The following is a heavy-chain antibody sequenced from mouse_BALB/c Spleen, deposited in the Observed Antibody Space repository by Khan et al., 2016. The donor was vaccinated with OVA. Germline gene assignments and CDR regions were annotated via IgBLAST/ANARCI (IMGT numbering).Heavy chain of an antibody. CDR2: IYPGTDNT. Sequence: QVQLQQSGAELVRPGASVKLSCTTSGYIFTSYWIHWVKQRSGQGLEWFARIYPGTDNTYYNEKLKDKVTLTADKSSSTVYMQLSSLKSEDSAVYFCAREEALYYFDYWGQGTTLTVSS. J-gene: IGHJ2*01. V-gene: IGHV1S132*01. D-gene: IGHD3-2*02. CDR1: GYIFTSYW. CDR3: AREEALYYFDY.